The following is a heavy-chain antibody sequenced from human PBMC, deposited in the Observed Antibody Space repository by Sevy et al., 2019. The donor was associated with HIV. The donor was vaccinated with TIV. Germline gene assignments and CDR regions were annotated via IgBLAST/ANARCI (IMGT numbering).Heavy chain of an antibody. CDR2: IYYNVRI. Sequence: SETLSLTCTVSGGSVSSDTYYWTWIRQPPGKGVEFIGYIYYNVRINYNPSLKSRVTISVDTSKNQFSLKVTSVTAADTAVYYCTRVGGLTDYGMDVWGQGTTVTVSS. J-gene: IGHJ6*02. V-gene: IGHV4-61*01. CDR3: TRVGGLTDYGMDV. D-gene: IGHD1-26*01. CDR1: GGSVSSDTYY.